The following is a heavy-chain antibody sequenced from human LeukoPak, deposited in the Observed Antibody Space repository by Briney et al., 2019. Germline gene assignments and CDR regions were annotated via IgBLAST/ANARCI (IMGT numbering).Heavy chain of an antibody. Sequence: GGSLRLSCAASGFTFSSYAVSWIRQAPGKGLEWISYISGSGRSIFSADSVRGRFTISRDNANNSLFLQMNSLRAEDTAVYYCARGRYYDTSAYNYFDPWGQGTLVTVSS. V-gene: IGHV3-48*01. CDR2: ISGSGRSI. D-gene: IGHD3-22*01. CDR1: GFTFSSYA. CDR3: ARGRYYDTSAYNYFDP. J-gene: IGHJ5*02.